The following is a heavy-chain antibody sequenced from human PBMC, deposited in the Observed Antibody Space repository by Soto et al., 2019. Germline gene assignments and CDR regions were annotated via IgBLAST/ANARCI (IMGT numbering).Heavy chain of an antibody. V-gene: IGHV4-59*01. J-gene: IGHJ5*02. Sequence: QVQLQESGPGSVKPSETLSLTCTVSGGSISSYYWSWLRQPPGKGLQWIGNIHNTGTPTYNPSLKSRVAISLDTSNNQFSLRLTSMTTADTAVYYCARGPQWLRFDNWFDPWGQGTLVPVAS. CDR3: ARGPQWLRFDNWFDP. D-gene: IGHD5-12*01. CDR2: IHNTGTP. CDR1: GGSISSYY.